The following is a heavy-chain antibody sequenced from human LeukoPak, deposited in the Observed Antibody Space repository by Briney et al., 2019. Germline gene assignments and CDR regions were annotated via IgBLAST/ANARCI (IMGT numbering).Heavy chain of an antibody. V-gene: IGHV3-48*03. CDR2: ISSSGSTI. CDR1: GFTFSSYE. J-gene: IGHJ6*03. CDR3: ARNGVVPAAHFMDV. Sequence: PGGSLRLSCAASGFTFSSYEMNWVRQAPGKGLEWVSYISSSGSTIYYADSVKGRFTISRANAKNSLYLQMNSLRAEDTAVYYCARNGVVPAAHFMDVWGKGTTVTVSS. D-gene: IGHD2-2*01.